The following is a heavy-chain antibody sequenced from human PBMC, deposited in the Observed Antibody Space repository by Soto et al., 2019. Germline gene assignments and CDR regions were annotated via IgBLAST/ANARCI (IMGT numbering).Heavy chain of an antibody. CDR2: IWYDGSNT. V-gene: IGHV3-33*06. Sequence: QVQLVESGGGVVQPGRSLRLSCAASGFTFSSYGMHWVRQAPGKGMEWLAVIWYDGSNTYYADSVKGRRTISRDNSKNMLYLQMNSLRDEDTAVYYCAKGTDIVAFWGQGTLVIVSS. CDR3: AKGTDIVAF. D-gene: IGHD5-12*01. J-gene: IGHJ4*02. CDR1: GFTFSSYG.